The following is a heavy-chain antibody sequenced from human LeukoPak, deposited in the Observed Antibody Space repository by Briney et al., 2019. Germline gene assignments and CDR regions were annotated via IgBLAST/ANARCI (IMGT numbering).Heavy chain of an antibody. CDR2: IYYSGST. Sequence: SATLSLTFTGSGGSISIYYWSWIRQPPGKGLEWIGYIYYSGSTNYNPSLKSRVTISVDTSKNQFSLKLSSVTAADTAVYYCARGNNWNYEYWGQGTLVTVSS. J-gene: IGHJ4*02. D-gene: IGHD1-7*01. V-gene: IGHV4-59*12. CDR1: GGSISIYY. CDR3: ARGNNWNYEY.